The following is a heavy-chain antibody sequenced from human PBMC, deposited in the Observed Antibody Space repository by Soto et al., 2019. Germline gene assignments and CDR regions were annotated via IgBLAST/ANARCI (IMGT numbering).Heavy chain of an antibody. J-gene: IGHJ4*02. CDR2: FNFSGST. D-gene: IGHD2-15*01. Sequence: SETLSLTCTVSGGSISSSSYYWGWIRQPPGKGLGYIGSFNFSGSTYYNPSLKTRVTISVDTSKNQFSLKLSAVTAADTAVYFCATRSGGKGYDYWGQGTLVTVSS. CDR1: GGSISSSSYY. CDR3: ATRSGGKGYDY. V-gene: IGHV4-39*01.